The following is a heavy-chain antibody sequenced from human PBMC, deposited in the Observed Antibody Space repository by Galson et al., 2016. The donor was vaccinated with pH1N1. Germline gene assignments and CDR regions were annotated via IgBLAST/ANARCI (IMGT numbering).Heavy chain of an antibody. V-gene: IGHV3-48*04. CDR1: GFTFSSYS. J-gene: IGHJ3*02. CDR3: AREGLWPGVDAFDI. D-gene: IGHD4/OR15-4a*01. Sequence: SLRLSCAASGFTFSSYSMNWVRQAPGKGLEWVSYISLSSSIIHYADSVKDRFIISRDSAKNSLYLQMNSLRAEDTALYYCAREGLWPGVDAFDIWGQRTMVTVSS. CDR2: ISLSSSII.